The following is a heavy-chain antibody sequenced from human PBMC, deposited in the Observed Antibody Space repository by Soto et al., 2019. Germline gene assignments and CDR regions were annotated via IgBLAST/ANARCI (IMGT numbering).Heavy chain of an antibody. CDR1: GFTFDDYA. CDR3: ANLPLYGSGFDC. V-gene: IGHV3-9*01. D-gene: IGHD3-10*01. J-gene: IGHJ4*02. Sequence: EVQLVESGGGLVQPGRSLRLSCAASGFTFDDYAIHWVRQAPGRGLEWVAGISWNGASIGYADSVKGRFTISRDNAKNSLHLQMNSLRSDDTALYYCANLPLYGSGFDCWGQGTLVTVS. CDR2: ISWNGASI.